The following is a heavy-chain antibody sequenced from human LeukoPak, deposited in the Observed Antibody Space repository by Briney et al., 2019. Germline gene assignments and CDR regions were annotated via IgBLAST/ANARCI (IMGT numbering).Heavy chain of an antibody. CDR1: GFTFSSYW. J-gene: IGHJ4*02. CDR2: TSSSDAGT. V-gene: IGHV3-23*01. CDR3: ARAPVTSCRGAFCYPFDI. D-gene: IGHD2-15*01. Sequence: GGSLRLSCAASGFTFSSYWMGWVRQAPGKGLEWVSATSSSDAGTYHAESVRGRFTISRDNSKNTLYLQMNSLRADDAAVYYCARAPVTSCRGAFCYPFDIWGQGTLVTVSS.